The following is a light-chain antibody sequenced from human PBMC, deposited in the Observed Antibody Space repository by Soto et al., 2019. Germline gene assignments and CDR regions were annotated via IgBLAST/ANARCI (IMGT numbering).Light chain of an antibody. CDR3: CSYAGGASYV. V-gene: IGLV2-23*01. J-gene: IGLJ1*01. CDR2: EGN. Sequence: SALAQPASVSGSPGQSITIPCTGTSNDVGSYDLVSWYQQHPGKAPKLIVYEGNKRPSGVSDRFSDSKSGNTASLTISGLQAEDEADYYCCSYAGGASYVFGTGTKVTVL. CDR1: SNDVGSYDL.